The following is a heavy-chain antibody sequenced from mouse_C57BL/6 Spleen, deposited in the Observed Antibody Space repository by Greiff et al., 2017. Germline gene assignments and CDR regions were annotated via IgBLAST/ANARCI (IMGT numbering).Heavy chain of an antibody. CDR1: GYAFSSYW. J-gene: IGHJ2*01. CDR3: ARSLSSLYYFDY. Sequence: VKLVESGAELVKPGASVKISCKASGYAFSSYWMNWVKLRPGKGLEWIGQIYPGDGDTNYNGKFKGKATLTADKSSSTAYMQLSSLTSEDSAVYFCARSLSSLYYFDYWGQGTTLTVSS. CDR2: IYPGDGDT. D-gene: IGHD6-1*01. V-gene: IGHV1-80*01.